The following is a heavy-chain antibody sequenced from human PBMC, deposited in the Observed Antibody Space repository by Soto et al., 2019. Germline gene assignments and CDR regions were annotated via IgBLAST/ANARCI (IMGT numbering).Heavy chain of an antibody. V-gene: IGHV3-48*02. CDR3: AREDILGTRSFDY. CDR2: ISSNSVTI. J-gene: IGHJ4*02. Sequence: GGSLRLSCGASGFIFSKYSMNWVRQAPGMGLEWLSYISSNSVTIYYADSVRGRFTIFRDNAKNSLYLQMNSLRDEDTAVYYCAREDILGTRSFDYWGQGALVTVSS. D-gene: IGHD1-26*01. CDR1: GFIFSKYS.